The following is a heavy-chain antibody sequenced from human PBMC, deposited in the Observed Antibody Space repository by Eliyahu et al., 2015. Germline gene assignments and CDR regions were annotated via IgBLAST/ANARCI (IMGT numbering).Heavy chain of an antibody. CDR1: GFXFSTXW. CDR3: ARLSPSETIFFS. V-gene: IGHV3-7*01. Sequence: EEQLVESGGXLVQPGGSLRLSCAAXGFXFSTXWMSWVRQAPGKGLEWVANISPDGSAKMYVDSVEGRFTVSRDNAENSLYLQMNSLTAEDTAVYYCARLSPSETIFFSWGQGTLATVSS. J-gene: IGHJ5*02. D-gene: IGHD3-3*01. CDR2: ISPDGSAK.